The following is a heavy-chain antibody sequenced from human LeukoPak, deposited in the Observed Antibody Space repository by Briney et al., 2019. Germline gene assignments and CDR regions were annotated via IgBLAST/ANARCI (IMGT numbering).Heavy chain of an antibody. V-gene: IGHV1-69*05. CDR2: IIPLFGTA. D-gene: IGHD3-10*01. J-gene: IGHJ4*02. CDR1: GGTFSTYA. CDR3: ARVFARGGEISGSYYYY. Sequence: SVKVSCKASGGTFSTYAVNWVRQAPGQGLEWMGGIIPLFGTANYAQKFQGRVTITTDESTSTAYIELSSLRSEDTAIYYCARVFARGGEISGSYYYYWGQGTLVTVSS.